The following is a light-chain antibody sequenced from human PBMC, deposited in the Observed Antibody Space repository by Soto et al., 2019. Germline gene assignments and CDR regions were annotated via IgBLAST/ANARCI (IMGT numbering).Light chain of an antibody. V-gene: IGLV1-44*01. CDR3: CSYAGSSTYVI. CDR2: NYA. J-gene: IGLJ2*01. Sequence: QSVLTQPPSASGTPGQRVTISCSGSSSNIGSNSANWYQQFPGTAPKLLIYNYAQRPSGAPDRFSGSKSGTSASLAISGLQSDDEADYYCCSYAGSSTYVIFGGGTKLTVL. CDR1: SSNIGSNS.